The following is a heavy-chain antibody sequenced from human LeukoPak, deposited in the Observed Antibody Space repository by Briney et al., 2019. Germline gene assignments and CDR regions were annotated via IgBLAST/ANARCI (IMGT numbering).Heavy chain of an antibody. V-gene: IGHV3-21*01. CDR3: ARDRSDILTGRGYGMDV. D-gene: IGHD3-9*01. CDR2: ISSSSSYI. CDR1: GFTFSSYA. J-gene: IGHJ6*02. Sequence: PGGSLRLSCAASGFTFSSYAMNWVRQAPGKGLEWVSSISSSSSYIYYADSVKGRFTISRDNAKNSLYLQMNSLRAEDTAVYYCARDRSDILTGRGYGMDVWGQGTTVTVSS.